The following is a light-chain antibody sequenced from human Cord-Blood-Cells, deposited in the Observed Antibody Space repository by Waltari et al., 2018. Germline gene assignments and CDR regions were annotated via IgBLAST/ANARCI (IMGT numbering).Light chain of an antibody. CDR3: QQSYSTPPT. V-gene: IGKV1-39*01. CDR2: AAS. J-gene: IGKJ1*01. Sequence: DIQMTQSPSSLSASVGDRVTITCRASQSISSYLNWYQQKPGKAPKLLIYAASSLQSGVPSRFSGSGSGTDFTLTISSLQPEDFATYYCQQSYSTPPTFVQGTKVEIK. CDR1: QSISSY.